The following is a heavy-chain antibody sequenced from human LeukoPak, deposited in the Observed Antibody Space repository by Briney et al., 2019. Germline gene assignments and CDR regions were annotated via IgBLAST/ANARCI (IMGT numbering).Heavy chain of an antibody. J-gene: IGHJ5*02. V-gene: IGHV3-73*01. CDR2: IRSKANSYAT. CDR1: GFTFSGSA. D-gene: IGHD6-19*01. CDR3: TRLSSSGRTNWFDP. Sequence: PGGSLRLSCAASGFTFSGSAMHWVRQASGKGLEWVGRIRSKANSYATAYAASVKGRFTIPRDDSKNTAYLQMNSLKTEDTAVYYCTRLSSSGRTNWFDPWGQGTLVTVSS.